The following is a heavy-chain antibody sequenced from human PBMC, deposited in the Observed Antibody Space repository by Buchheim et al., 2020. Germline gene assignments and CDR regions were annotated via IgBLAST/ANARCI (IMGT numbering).Heavy chain of an antibody. D-gene: IGHD3-22*01. CDR1: GFTFSSYA. J-gene: IGHJ6*02. Sequence: EVQLLESGGGLVQPGGSLRLSCAASGFTFSSYAMSWVRQAPGKGLEWVSAISGSGGSTYYADSVKGRFTISRDNSKNKVYLQMNSLRAEDTAVYYCAKAVSWLLLRGEPNYGMDVWGQGTT. V-gene: IGHV3-23*01. CDR3: AKAVSWLLLRGEPNYGMDV. CDR2: ISGSGGST.